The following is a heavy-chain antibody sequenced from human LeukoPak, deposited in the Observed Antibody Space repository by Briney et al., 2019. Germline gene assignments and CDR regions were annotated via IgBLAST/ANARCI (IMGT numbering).Heavy chain of an antibody. J-gene: IGHJ4*02. D-gene: IGHD3/OR15-3a*01. CDR2: INPSGAST. Sequence: ASVKVSCKTSGYTFTSYFIHWVRQAPGQGLEWMGIINPSGASTSYAQRFQGRVTMTRVMSTSTVYVELSSLRSEDTAVYYCARETPGTGAFDYWGQGTLVTVPS. V-gene: IGHV1-46*01. CDR3: ARETPGTGAFDY. CDR1: GYTFTSYF.